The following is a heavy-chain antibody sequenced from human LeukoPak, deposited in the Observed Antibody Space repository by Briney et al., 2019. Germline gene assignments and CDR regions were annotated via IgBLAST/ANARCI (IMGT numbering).Heavy chain of an antibody. J-gene: IGHJ6*02. CDR3: ARDLREYSYYYGMDV. Sequence: GASVNVSCKASGYTFTTYAMHWVRQAPGQRLEWMGWINAGNGNTKYSQKFQGRVTMTSDTSTSTVYMELSSLRSEDTAVYYCARDLREYSYYYGMDVWGQGTTVTVSS. V-gene: IGHV1-3*01. D-gene: IGHD5-12*01. CDR1: GYTFTTYA. CDR2: INAGNGNT.